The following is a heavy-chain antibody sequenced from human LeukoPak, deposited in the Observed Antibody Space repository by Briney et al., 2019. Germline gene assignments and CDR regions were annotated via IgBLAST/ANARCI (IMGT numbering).Heavy chain of an antibody. CDR3: ARESHSSSSEYYFDY. J-gene: IGHJ4*02. CDR1: GGSISSGSYY. CDR2: IYTSGST. V-gene: IGHV4-61*02. Sequence: SETLSLTCTVSGGSISSGSYYWSWIRQPAGKGLEWIGRIYTSGSTNYNPSLKSRVTISVDTSKNQFSLKLSSVTAADTAVYYCARESHSSSSEYYFDYWGQGTLVTVSS. D-gene: IGHD6-6*01.